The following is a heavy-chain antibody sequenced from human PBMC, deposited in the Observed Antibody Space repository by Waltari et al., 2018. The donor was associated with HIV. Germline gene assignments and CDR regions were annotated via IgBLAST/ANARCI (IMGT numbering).Heavy chain of an antibody. D-gene: IGHD3-3*01. V-gene: IGHV1-8*01. CDR1: GYTFINND. Sequence: QVQLVQSGAEVKKPGASVKVSCKASGYTFINNDINWVRQATGQGLVWMGWMGPNSRNAGYAPNFQGRVTMTRNTSTTTAYMELTDLRSADTAVYFCVRGRGRYDFWSGYSSPGDAFDIWGQGTVVIVSS. CDR3: VRGRGRYDFWSGYSSPGDAFDI. J-gene: IGHJ3*02. CDR2: MGPNSRNA.